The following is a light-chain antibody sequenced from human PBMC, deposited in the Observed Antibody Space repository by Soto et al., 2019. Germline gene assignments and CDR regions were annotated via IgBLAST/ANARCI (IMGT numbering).Light chain of an antibody. J-gene: IGKJ1*01. CDR3: QQRSNWPRGT. CDR1: QSVSSY. V-gene: IGKV3-11*01. Sequence: EIVLTQSPGTLSLSPGERATLSCRASQSVSSYLAWYQQKPGQAPRLLIYDAPNRATGIPARFSGSGXGTDFTLTISSLEPEDFAVYYCQQRSNWPRGTFGQGTKVDIK. CDR2: DAP.